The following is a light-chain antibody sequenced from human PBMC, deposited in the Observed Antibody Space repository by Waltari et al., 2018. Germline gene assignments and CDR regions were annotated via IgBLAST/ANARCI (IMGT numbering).Light chain of an antibody. J-gene: IGLJ2*01. V-gene: IGLV1-51*01. CDR1: SSHTGTSY. CDR3: ATWDNSLSDVV. CDR2: DNN. Sequence: QSVLTQPPSVSAAPGHKVTITCSASSSHTGTSYLSWDHQPPGAAPKLLIYDNNKRPSGIPDRFSASKSGTSATLGITGLQIGDEADYYCATWDNSLSDVVFGGGTKLTVL.